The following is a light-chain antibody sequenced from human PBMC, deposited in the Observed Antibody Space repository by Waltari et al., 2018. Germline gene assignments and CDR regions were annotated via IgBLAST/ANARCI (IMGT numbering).Light chain of an antibody. V-gene: IGLV1-51*01. Sequence: QSVLTQPPSVSAAPGQKVTISCSGSSSNIGNNYVSWYQQFPGTAPKLLIYDNNERPSGMPDRFSGSKSGTSATLGITGLQTGDEADYYCGTWDSSLTAGVFGGGTKLTVL. CDR1: SSNIGNNY. CDR3: GTWDSSLTAGV. J-gene: IGLJ2*01. CDR2: DNN.